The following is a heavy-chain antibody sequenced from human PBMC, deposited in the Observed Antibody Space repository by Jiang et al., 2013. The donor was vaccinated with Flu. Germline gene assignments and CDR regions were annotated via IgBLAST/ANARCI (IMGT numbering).Heavy chain of an antibody. Sequence: LLKPSETLSLTCAVYGGSFSGYYWSWIRQPPGKGLEWIGEINHSGSTNYNPSLKSRVTISVDTSKNQFSLKLSSVTAADTAVYYCARARRYSYGYPATGGYYYYYGMDVWGQGTTVTVSS. CDR3: ARARRYSYGYPATGGYYYYYGMDV. V-gene: IGHV4-34*01. D-gene: IGHD5-18*01. CDR2: INHSGST. CDR1: GGSFSGYY. J-gene: IGHJ6*02.